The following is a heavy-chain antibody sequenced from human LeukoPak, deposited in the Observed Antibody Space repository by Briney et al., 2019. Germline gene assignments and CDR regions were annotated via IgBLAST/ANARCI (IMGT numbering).Heavy chain of an antibody. J-gene: IGHJ6*02. CDR1: GFTVSSNY. CDR2: IYSGGST. D-gene: IGHD1-26*01. Sequence: GGSLRLSCAASGFTVSSNYMSWVRQAPGKGLEWVSVIYSGGSTYYADSVKGRFTISRDNSKNTLYLQMNSLRAEDTAAYYCASDSGSYYYYYGMDVWGQGTTVTVSS. CDR3: ASDSGSYYYYYGMDV. V-gene: IGHV3-53*01.